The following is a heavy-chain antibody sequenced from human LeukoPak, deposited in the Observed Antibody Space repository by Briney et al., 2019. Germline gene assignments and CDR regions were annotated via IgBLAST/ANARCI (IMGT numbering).Heavy chain of an antibody. CDR3: ATSGYSDSGYFDC. J-gene: IGHJ4*02. D-gene: IGHD5-12*01. Sequence: ASVKVSCKASGYTFTSYCMHWVRQAPGQGLEWMGWLNPNSGGTNYAQKLQGRVTMTRDTSISTAYMELNRLRSDDTAVYYCATSGYSDSGYFDCWGQGTLVTVSS. CDR2: LNPNSGGT. V-gene: IGHV1-2*02. CDR1: GYTFTSYC.